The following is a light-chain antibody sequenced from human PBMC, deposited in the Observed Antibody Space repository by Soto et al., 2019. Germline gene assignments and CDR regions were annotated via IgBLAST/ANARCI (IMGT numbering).Light chain of an antibody. J-gene: IGLJ1*01. CDR3: TSYAGRNNLGV. Sequence: QSVLTQPPSASGSPGQSVTISCTGTSSDVGAYNYVSWYQQHPGKAPKLMIYEVNKRPSGVPDRFSGSKSGNTASLSVSGLQAEDEADYYGTSYAGRNNLGVFGTGTKVTVL. CDR1: SSDVGAYNY. V-gene: IGLV2-8*01. CDR2: EVN.